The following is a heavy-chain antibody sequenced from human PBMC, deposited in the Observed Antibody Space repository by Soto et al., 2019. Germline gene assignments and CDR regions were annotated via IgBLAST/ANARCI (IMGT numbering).Heavy chain of an antibody. CDR1: GFTFSSYG. CDR2: ISYDGSNK. D-gene: IGHD3-22*01. V-gene: IGHV3-30*18. J-gene: IGHJ1*01. Sequence: QVQLVESGGGVVQPGRSLSLSCAASGFTFSSYGMHWVRQAPGKGLEWVAVISYDGSNKYYADSVKGRFTISRDNSKNTLYLQMNSLRAEDTAVYYCAKGPAIYDSSGYYLAGYFQHWGQGTLVTVSS. CDR3: AKGPAIYDSSGYYLAGYFQH.